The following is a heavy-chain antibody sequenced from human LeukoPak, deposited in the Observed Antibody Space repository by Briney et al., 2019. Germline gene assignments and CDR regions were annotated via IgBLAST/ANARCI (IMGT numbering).Heavy chain of an antibody. Sequence: GGSLRLSCAASGFTVSSNYMSWVRQAPGKGLEWVSAISGSGGSTYYADSVKGRFTISRDNSKNTLYLQMNSLRAEDTAVYYCAKHGDYYGSGSYYYFDYWGQGTLVTASS. J-gene: IGHJ4*02. CDR2: ISGSGGST. D-gene: IGHD3-10*01. V-gene: IGHV3-23*01. CDR3: AKHGDYYGSGSYYYFDY. CDR1: GFTVSSNY.